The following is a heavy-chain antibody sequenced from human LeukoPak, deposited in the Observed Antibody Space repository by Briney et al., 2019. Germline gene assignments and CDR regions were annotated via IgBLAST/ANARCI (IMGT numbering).Heavy chain of an antibody. J-gene: IGHJ4*02. CDR1: GFTFSSYW. Sequence: PGGSLRLSCAASGFTFSSYWMHWVRQAPGKGLVWVSRINSDGSSTSYADSVKGRFTISRDNAKNTLYLQMNSLRAEDTAVYYCARGIMITFGGSLDYWGQRTLVTVSS. D-gene: IGHD3-16*01. CDR2: INSDGSST. CDR3: ARGIMITFGGSLDY. V-gene: IGHV3-74*01.